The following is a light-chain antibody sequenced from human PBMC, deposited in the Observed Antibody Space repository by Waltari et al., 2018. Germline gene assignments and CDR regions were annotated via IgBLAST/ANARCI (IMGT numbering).Light chain of an antibody. CDR2: EVS. CDR1: QSLIHTDGNTY. CDR3: GQGTHLPFT. V-gene: IGKV2-30*02. Sequence: DVVMTQSPISLPITTGQPASISCRSSQSLIHTDGNTYLSWYQQKPGQPPRRLIYEVSNQDSGVPDRFSGSGAGTDFTLKIGTVEAEDVGVYYCGQGTHLPFTFGPGTKLDIK. J-gene: IGKJ3*01.